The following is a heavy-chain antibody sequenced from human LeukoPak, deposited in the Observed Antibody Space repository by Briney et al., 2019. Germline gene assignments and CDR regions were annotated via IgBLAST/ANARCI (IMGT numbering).Heavy chain of an antibody. CDR3: ARRLTQYDCFDP. CDR1: GDSVSSNSVT. D-gene: IGHD2-2*01. CDR2: TYYRSTWYN. V-gene: IGHV6-1*01. Sequence: SQTLSLTCAISGDSVSSNSVTWNWIRQSPSRGLEWLGRTYYRSTWYNDYAVSVRGRITVNPDTSKDQFSLHLNSVTPEDTAVYYCARRLTQYDCFDPWGQGILVTVSS. J-gene: IGHJ5*02.